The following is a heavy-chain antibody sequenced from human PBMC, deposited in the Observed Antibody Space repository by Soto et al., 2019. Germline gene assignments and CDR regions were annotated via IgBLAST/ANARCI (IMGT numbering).Heavy chain of an antibody. J-gene: IGHJ6*03. CDR1: GFTFSSYS. D-gene: IGHD2-2*01. CDR2: ISSSSSTI. V-gene: IGHV3-48*01. Sequence: EVQLVESGGGLVQPGGSLRLSCAASGFTFSSYSMNWVRQAPGKGLEWVSYISSSSSTIYYADSVKGRFTISRDNAKNSLYLQMNSLRAEDTAVYYCARVNQLLFKYNSYYMDVWGKGTTVTVSS. CDR3: ARVNQLLFKYNSYYMDV.